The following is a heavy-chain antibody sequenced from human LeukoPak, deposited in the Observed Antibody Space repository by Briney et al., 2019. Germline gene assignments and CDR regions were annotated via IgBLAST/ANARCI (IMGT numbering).Heavy chain of an antibody. CDR2: IYYSGNT. V-gene: IGHV4-59*01. CDR1: GGSISSYY. J-gene: IGHJ4*02. CDR3: ARGPGSPSGDNYGRPMGY. Sequence: PSETLSLTCTVCGGSISSYYWSWIRQTPGKGLEYVGYIYYSGNTNYNPPLNSRVTISVDTSKNQFSLKLSSVTAADTAVYYCARGPGSPSGDNYGRPMGYWGQGTLVTVSS. D-gene: IGHD5-18*01.